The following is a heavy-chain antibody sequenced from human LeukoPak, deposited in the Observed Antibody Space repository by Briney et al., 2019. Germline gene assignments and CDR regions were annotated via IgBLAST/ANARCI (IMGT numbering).Heavy chain of an antibody. V-gene: IGHV3-21*04. CDR1: GSTFSSYS. CDR3: ATAQHCSGGTCHAWTDAFHV. Sequence: GGSLRLSCAASGSTFSSYSMNWVRQAPGKGLEWVSSISSSSSYIYYADSVKGRFTISRDNAKNSLYLQMNSLRAEDTAVYYCATAQHCSGGTCHAWTDAFHVWGQGTMVTVSS. J-gene: IGHJ3*01. CDR2: ISSSSSYI. D-gene: IGHD2-15*01.